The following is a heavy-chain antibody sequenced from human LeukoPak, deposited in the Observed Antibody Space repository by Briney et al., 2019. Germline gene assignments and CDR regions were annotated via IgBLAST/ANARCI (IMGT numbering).Heavy chain of an antibody. CDR2: IYYSGST. CDR3: AEGVDY. V-gene: IGHV4-39*01. CDR1: GGSISSSSYY. Sequence: TSETLSLTCTVSGGSISSSSYYWGWIRQPPGKGLEWIGSIYYSGSTYYNPSLKSRVTMSVDTSKNQFSLKLSSVTAADTAVYYCAEGVDYWGQGTLVTVSS. J-gene: IGHJ4*02.